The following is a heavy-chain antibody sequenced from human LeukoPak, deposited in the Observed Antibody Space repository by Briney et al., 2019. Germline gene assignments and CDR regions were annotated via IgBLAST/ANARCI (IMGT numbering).Heavy chain of an antibody. Sequence: SETLSLTCAVYGGSFSGYYWSWIRQPPGKGLEWIGEINHSGSTNYNPSLKSRVTISVDTSKNQFSLKLSSVTAADTAVYYCATGKGPGYCSGGSCSYAFDIWGQGTMVTVSS. J-gene: IGHJ3*02. V-gene: IGHV4-34*01. CDR1: GGSFSGYY. D-gene: IGHD2-15*01. CDR2: INHSGST. CDR3: ATGKGPGYCSGGSCSYAFDI.